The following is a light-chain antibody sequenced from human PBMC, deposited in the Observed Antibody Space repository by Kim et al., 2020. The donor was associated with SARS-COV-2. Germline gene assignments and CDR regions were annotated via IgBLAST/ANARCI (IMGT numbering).Light chain of an antibody. CDR2: EDN. V-gene: IGLV6-57*01. Sequence: KTVTIACTRSSGSIASNYVQWYQQRPGSSPTTVIYEDNQRPSGVPDRFSGSIDSSSNSASLTISGLKTEYEADYYCQSYDSSNHGVFGGGTQLTVL. CDR1: SGSIASNY. J-gene: IGLJ2*01. CDR3: QSYDSSNHGV.